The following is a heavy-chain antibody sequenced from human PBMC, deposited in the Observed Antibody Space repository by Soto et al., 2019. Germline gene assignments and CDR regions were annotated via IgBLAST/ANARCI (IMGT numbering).Heavy chain of an antibody. CDR2: INPATGAA. J-gene: IGHJ3*02. CDR1: GYPVTAYY. D-gene: IGHD3-3*01. CDR3: ARGGGVGVAGSAAFDM. V-gene: IGHV1-2*02. Sequence: QLHLVQSGAVVKKPGASVTVSCSASGYPVTAYYMHWVRQAPGRGLEWMGGINPATGAAKYTQTFRGGVTMTRDTSTSTVFRERGGLTSGDTAVFYWARGGGVGVAGSAAFDMWGQGTLVTVSS.